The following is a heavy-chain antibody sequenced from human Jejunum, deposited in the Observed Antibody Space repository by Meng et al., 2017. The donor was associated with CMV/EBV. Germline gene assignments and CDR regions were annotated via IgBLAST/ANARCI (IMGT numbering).Heavy chain of an antibody. Sequence: ASGFTFNSHPMTWVRQAPGRGLEWVSIISGGGTTYYADSVKGRFTISRDNSKNTLYLQMNSLRGEDTALYYCATPATSSGWYYFDCWGQGTLVTVSS. D-gene: IGHD6-19*01. CDR3: ATPATSSGWYYFDC. J-gene: IGHJ4*02. V-gene: IGHV3-23*01. CDR2: ISGGGTT. CDR1: GFTFNSHP.